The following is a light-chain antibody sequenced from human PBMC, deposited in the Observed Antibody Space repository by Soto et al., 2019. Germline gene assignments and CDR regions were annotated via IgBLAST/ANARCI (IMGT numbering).Light chain of an antibody. J-gene: IGKJ4*01. CDR2: KAS. Sequence: DIQMTQSPSTLSASVGDRVTITCRASQSISTWLAWYQQKPGKAPKLLIYKASNLEGGVPSRFSGSGSGTEFNITISSLQHDDFATYYCQQYKTYPLTFGGGTTVEIK. CDR3: QQYKTYPLT. CDR1: QSISTW. V-gene: IGKV1-5*03.